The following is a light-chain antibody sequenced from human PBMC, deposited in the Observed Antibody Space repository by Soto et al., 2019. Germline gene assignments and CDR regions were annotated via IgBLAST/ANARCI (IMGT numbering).Light chain of an antibody. V-gene: IGKV3-15*01. CDR3: QQYNNWPVT. Sequence: EIVMTQSPATLSVSPGERATLSCRASPSVSSNLAWYQQKPGQAPRLLIYDASTRATGIPARFSGSGSGTEFTLTISSLQCDDFAVYYGQQYNNWPVTFGPATKVDIK. J-gene: IGKJ3*01. CDR1: PSVSSN. CDR2: DAS.